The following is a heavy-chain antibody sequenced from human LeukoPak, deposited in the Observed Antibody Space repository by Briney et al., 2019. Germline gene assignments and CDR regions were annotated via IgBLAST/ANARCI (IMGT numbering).Heavy chain of an antibody. Sequence: GGSLRLSCAASGFTFSSYAMSWVRQAPGKGLEWVSTISGSGGSTYYADSVKGRFTISRDNSKNTLYLQMNSLRAEDTAIYYCAYAMIVVAFEFDYWGQGTLVTVSS. J-gene: IGHJ4*02. CDR1: GFTFSSYA. D-gene: IGHD3-22*01. V-gene: IGHV3-23*01. CDR3: AYAMIVVAFEFDY. CDR2: ISGSGGST.